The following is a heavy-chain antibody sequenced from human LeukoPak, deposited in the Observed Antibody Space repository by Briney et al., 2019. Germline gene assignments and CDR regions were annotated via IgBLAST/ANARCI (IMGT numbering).Heavy chain of an antibody. CDR3: VTDNFRGSGINERRFDY. CDR2: VDPADGDT. Sequence: ATVKISCKASGYSFSDYYMHWMQQVPGGGLEWMGRVDPADGDTIYAEKFHGRVTISEDTATATAYMEMSSLRLEDTAVFYCVTDNFRGSGINERRFDYWGEGTLVTVSS. J-gene: IGHJ4*02. V-gene: IGHV1-69-2*01. D-gene: IGHD3-10*01. CDR1: GYSFSDYY.